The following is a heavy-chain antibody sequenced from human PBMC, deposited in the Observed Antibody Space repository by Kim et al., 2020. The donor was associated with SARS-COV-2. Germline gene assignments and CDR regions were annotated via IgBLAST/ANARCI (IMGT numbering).Heavy chain of an antibody. CDR1: GGSISSYY. Sequence: SETLSLTCTVSGGSISSYYWSWIRQPAGKGLEWIGRIYTSGSTNYNPSLKSRVTMSVDTSKNQFSLKLSSVTAADTAVYYCARLVVPAAIQTVGAFDIWGQGTMVTVSS. CDR3: ARLVVPAAIQTVGAFDI. J-gene: IGHJ3*02. V-gene: IGHV4-4*07. CDR2: IYTSGST. D-gene: IGHD2-2*02.